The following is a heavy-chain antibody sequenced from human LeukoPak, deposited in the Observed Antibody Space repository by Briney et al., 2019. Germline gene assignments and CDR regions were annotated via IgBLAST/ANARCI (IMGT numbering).Heavy chain of an antibody. CDR1: GGTFSSYA. V-gene: IGHV1-69*13. CDR2: IIPIFGTA. D-gene: IGHD5-12*01. Sequence: ASVKVSCKASGGTFSSYAISWVRQAPGQGLEWMGGIIPIFGTANYAQKFQGRVTITADESTSTAYMELSSLRSEDTAVYYCAREDAGAVATRLDAFDIWGQGTMVTVSA. J-gene: IGHJ3*02. CDR3: AREDAGAVATRLDAFDI.